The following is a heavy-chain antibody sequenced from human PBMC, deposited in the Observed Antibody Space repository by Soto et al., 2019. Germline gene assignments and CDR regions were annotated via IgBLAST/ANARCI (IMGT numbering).Heavy chain of an antibody. Sequence: APVKVSCKASGYTFTSYGISWVRQAPGKGLEWMGWISAYNGNTNYAQKLQGRVTMTTETSTSTAYMELRSLRSDDTAVYYCARLLGLTPVFDYWGQGTLVTVSS. D-gene: IGHD2-21*01. CDR2: ISAYNGNT. J-gene: IGHJ4*02. V-gene: IGHV1-18*01. CDR1: GYTFTSYG. CDR3: ARLLGLTPVFDY.